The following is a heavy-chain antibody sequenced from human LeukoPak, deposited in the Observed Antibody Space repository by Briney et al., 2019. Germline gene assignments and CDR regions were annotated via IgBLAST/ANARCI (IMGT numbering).Heavy chain of an antibody. CDR1: GYTFTGYS. CDR2: INPNSGGT. CDR3: ATLFRGAAAGQYYYYYGMDV. V-gene: IGHV1-2*06. Sequence: ASVKVSCKASGYTFTGYSIHWVRQAPGQGLEWMGRINPNSGGTNYAQKFQGRVTMTRDTSISTAYMELSRLRSDDTAVYYCATLFRGAAAGQYYYYYGMDVWGQGTTVTVSS. D-gene: IGHD6-13*01. J-gene: IGHJ6*02.